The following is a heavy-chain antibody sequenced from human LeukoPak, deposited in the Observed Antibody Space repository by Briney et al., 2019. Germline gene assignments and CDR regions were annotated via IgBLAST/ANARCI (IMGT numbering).Heavy chain of an antibody. Sequence: GGSLRLSCAASGFTFSSYSMNWVRQAPGKGLEWVSSISSSSSYIYYADSVKGRFTISRDNAKNLLYLQMNSLRAEDTAVYYCARDATGVFDYWGQGTLVTVSS. CDR1: GFTFSSYS. CDR2: ISSSSSYI. J-gene: IGHJ4*02. V-gene: IGHV3-21*01. CDR3: ARDATGVFDY.